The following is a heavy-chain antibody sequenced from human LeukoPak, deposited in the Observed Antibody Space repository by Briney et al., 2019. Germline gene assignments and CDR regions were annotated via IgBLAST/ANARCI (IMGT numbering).Heavy chain of an antibody. D-gene: IGHD4-17*01. V-gene: IGHV4-34*01. CDR3: ARLHDYGDPSYFDY. J-gene: IGHJ4*02. CDR1: GGSFSGYY. CDR2: INHSGST. Sequence: PSETLSLTCAVYGGSFSGYYWSWIRQPPGKGLEWIGEINHSGSTNYNPSLKSRVTISVDTSKNQFSLKLSSVTAADTAVYYCARLHDYGDPSYFDYWGQGTLVTVSS.